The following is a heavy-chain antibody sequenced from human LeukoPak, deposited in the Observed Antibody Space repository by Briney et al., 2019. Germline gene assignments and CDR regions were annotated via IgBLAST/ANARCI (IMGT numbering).Heavy chain of an antibody. D-gene: IGHD6-13*01. J-gene: IGHJ4*02. CDR2: IIPIFGTA. CDR1: GYTFTSYG. Sequence: SVKVSCKASGYTFTSYGISWVRQAPGQGLEWMGGIIPIFGTANYAQKFQGRVTITADESTSTAYMELSSLRSEDTAVYYCARNPAAGRYYFDYWGQGTLVTVSS. CDR3: ARNPAAGRYYFDY. V-gene: IGHV1-69*13.